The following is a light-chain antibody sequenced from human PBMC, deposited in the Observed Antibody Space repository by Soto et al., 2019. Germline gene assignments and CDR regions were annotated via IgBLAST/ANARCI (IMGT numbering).Light chain of an antibody. CDR2: DIS. V-gene: IGKV3-15*01. J-gene: IGKJ5*01. CDR1: QTVSRD. Sequence: EVAMAQTPVTLSVSPGERATLSCRASQTVSRDLAWYQQRPGKAPRLLIYDISNRATGVPARFSGSGSETEFTLTIRSLQSEDFAVYFCRQYNKWPSFGQGTRLEI. CDR3: RQYNKWPS.